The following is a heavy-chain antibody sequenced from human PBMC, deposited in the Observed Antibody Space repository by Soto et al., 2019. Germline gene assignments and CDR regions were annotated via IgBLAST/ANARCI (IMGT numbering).Heavy chain of an antibody. D-gene: IGHD2-2*01. CDR3: ARNLFPYLVVAVGASTRVEFDF. CDR2: ISGSGGST. J-gene: IGHJ4*02. CDR1: GFTFSSYA. V-gene: IGHV3-23*01. Sequence: PGGSLRLSCAASGFTFSSYAMSWVRQAPGKGLEWVSAISGSGGSTYYADSVKGRFTISRDNSKNTLYLQMNSLRAEDTAVYYCARNLFPYLVVAVGASTRVEFDFWGQGALVTVSS.